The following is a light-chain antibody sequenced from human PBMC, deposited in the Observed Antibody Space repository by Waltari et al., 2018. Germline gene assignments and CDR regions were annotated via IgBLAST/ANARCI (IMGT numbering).Light chain of an antibody. CDR3: SSYAVSKVV. CDR1: SSDIGGYTY. V-gene: IGLV2-8*01. CDR2: EVT. J-gene: IGLJ2*01. Sequence: TSSDIGGYTYVSWYQQYPGKAPKLIIYEVTKRPSGVPDRFSGSKSGNTVSLTVSGLQAEDEADYYCSSYAVSKVVFGGGTKLTVL.